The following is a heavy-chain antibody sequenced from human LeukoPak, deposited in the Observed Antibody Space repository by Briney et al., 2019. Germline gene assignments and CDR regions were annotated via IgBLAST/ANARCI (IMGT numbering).Heavy chain of an antibody. J-gene: IGHJ4*02. CDR3: AREPGTDYRKYYFDY. Sequence: GGSLRLSCAASGFTVSSYSMSWVRQAPEMGLEWVSVLYSGGTTYYADSVKGRFTISRDNSKNTLYLQMDSLRAEDTAVYYCAREPGTDYRKYYFDYWGQGTLVTVSS. D-gene: IGHD1-14*01. CDR1: GFTVSSYS. CDR2: LYSGGTT. V-gene: IGHV3-53*01.